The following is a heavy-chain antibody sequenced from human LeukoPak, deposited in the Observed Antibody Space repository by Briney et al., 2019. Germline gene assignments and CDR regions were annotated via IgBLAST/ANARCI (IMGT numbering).Heavy chain of an antibody. CDR3: ARDLPGMDV. CDR1: GFTFSSYG. V-gene: IGHV3-33*01. Sequence: PGGSLRLSCAASGFTFSSYGMHWVRQAPGKGLEWVAVIWYDGSNKYYADSVKGPFTISRDNSKNTLYLQMNSLRAEDTAVYYCARDLPGMDVWGQGTTVTVSS. CDR2: IWYDGSNK. J-gene: IGHJ6*02.